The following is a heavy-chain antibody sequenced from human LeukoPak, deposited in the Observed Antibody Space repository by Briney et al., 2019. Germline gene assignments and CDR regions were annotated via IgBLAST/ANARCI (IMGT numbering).Heavy chain of an antibody. CDR2: INPNSGGT. Sequence: GASVKVSCKGSGYTFTGYFMRWVRQAPGQGLEWMGCINPNSGGTNYAQKFQGWVTMARDTSISTAYMELSRLRSDDTAVYYCARGGQTWELLTWGQGTQVTVSS. CDR3: ARGGQTWELLT. V-gene: IGHV1-2*04. J-gene: IGHJ5*02. CDR1: GYTFTGYF. D-gene: IGHD1-26*01.